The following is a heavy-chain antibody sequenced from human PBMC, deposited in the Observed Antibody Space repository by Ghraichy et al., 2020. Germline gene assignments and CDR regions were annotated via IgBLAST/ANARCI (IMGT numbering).Heavy chain of an antibody. J-gene: IGHJ5*02. Sequence: SETLSLTCTVSGGSISSYYWSWIRQPPGKGLEWIGYIYYSGSTNYNPSLKSRVTISVDTSKNQFSLKLSSVTAADTAVYYCARDGGPGLDPWGQGTLVTVSS. CDR2: IYYSGST. CDR1: GGSISSYY. V-gene: IGHV4-59*01. CDR3: ARDGGPGLDP. D-gene: IGHD3-16*01.